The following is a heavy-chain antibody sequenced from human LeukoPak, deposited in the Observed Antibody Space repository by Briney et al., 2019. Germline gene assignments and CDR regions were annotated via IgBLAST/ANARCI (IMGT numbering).Heavy chain of an antibody. Sequence: SETLSLTCTVSGGSISSSSYYWGWIRQPPGKGLEWIGSIYYSGSTYYNPSLKSRVTISVDTSKNQFSLKLSSVTAADTAVYYCASTRGVNLDYWGQGTLVTVSS. J-gene: IGHJ4*02. D-gene: IGHD3-10*01. CDR2: IYYSGST. V-gene: IGHV4-39*01. CDR1: GGSISSSSYY. CDR3: ASTRGVNLDY.